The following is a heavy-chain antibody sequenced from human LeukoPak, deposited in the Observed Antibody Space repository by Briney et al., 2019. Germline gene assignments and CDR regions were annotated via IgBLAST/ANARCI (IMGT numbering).Heavy chain of an antibody. CDR1: GFTFSSYS. CDR3: ARCWWGENDFWSGYIYYYYYYMDV. D-gene: IGHD3-3*01. CDR2: ISSSSSTI. J-gene: IGHJ6*03. V-gene: IGHV3-48*04. Sequence: PGGSLRLSCAASGFTFSSYSMNWVRQAPGKGLEWVSYISSSSSTIYYADSVKGRFTISRDNAKNSLYLQMNSLRAEDTAVYYCARCWWGENDFWSGYIYYYYYYMDVWGKGTTVTVSS.